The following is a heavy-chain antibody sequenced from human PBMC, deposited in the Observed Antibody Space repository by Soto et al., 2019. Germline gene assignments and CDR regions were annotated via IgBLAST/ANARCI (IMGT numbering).Heavy chain of an antibody. CDR1: GGTFSSYA. CDR2: IIPIFGTA. J-gene: IGHJ6*02. D-gene: IGHD3-10*01. V-gene: IGHV1-69*01. Sequence: QVQLVQSGAEVQKPGSSVKVSCKASGGTFSSYAISWVRQAPGQGLEWMGGIIPIFGTANYAQKFQGRVTITADESTSTAYMELSSLRSEDTAVYYCARDFRITMVRGVIITNYYYGMDVWGQGTTVTVSS. CDR3: ARDFRITMVRGVIITNYYYGMDV.